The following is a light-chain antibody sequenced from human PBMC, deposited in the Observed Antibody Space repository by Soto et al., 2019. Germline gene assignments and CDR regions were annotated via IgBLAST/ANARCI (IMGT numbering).Light chain of an antibody. J-gene: IGLJ1*01. CDR2: DVS. CDR1: SSDVGGYDY. CDR3: SSYTSSRLYL. Sequence: QSALTQPASVSGSPGQSITISCTGTSSDVGGYDYVSWYQHHPGKAPKLMIYDVSNRPSGVSNHFSGSKSGNTASLTISGLQAEDEADYYCSSYTSSRLYLFGTGTKVTVL. V-gene: IGLV2-14*03.